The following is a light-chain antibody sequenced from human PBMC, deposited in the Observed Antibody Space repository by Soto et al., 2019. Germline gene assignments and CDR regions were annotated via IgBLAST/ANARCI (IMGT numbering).Light chain of an antibody. CDR1: SSDVGGYNY. J-gene: IGLJ1*01. V-gene: IGLV2-14*03. Sequence: SALTQPASVSGSPGQSITLSCTGSSSDVGGYNYVSWYQQHPAKAPKLIIFDVSKRPSGVPNRFSGSKSGNTASLTISGLRAEDEADYYCCSYVGRNTDVFGTGTKVTVL. CDR2: DVS. CDR3: CSYVGRNTDV.